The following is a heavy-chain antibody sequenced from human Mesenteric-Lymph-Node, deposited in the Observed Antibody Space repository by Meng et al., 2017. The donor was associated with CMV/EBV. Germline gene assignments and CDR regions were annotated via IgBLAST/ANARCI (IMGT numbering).Heavy chain of an antibody. CDR2: ISGSGRNT. V-gene: IGHV3-23*01. Sequence: GESLKISCAASGFTVSSNYMSWVRQAPGKGLEWVSGISGSGRNTYYADSVEGRFTISRANSKNTLYLQMSSLRAEDTAVYYCAKDQGIAVAGPPGKFDYWGQGTLVTVSS. CDR1: GFTVSSNY. J-gene: IGHJ4*02. CDR3: AKDQGIAVAGPPGKFDY. D-gene: IGHD6-19*01.